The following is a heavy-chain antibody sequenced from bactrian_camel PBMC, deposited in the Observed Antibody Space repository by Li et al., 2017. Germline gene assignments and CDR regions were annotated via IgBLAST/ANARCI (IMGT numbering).Heavy chain of an antibody. J-gene: IGHJ4*01. V-gene: IGHV3-3*01. CDR1: GSTFSDYS. CDR2: IWTGSGST. CDR3: AADVGAACTSKR. D-gene: IGHD1*01. Sequence: HVQLVESGGGSVEFGGSLTLSCTFSGSTFSDYSMAWFHQAPGKEREGVATIWTGSGSTYYVDSVKGRFVISEDNTRNTVYLQMNSLKPEDTAMYYCAADVGAACTSKRWGQGTQVTVS.